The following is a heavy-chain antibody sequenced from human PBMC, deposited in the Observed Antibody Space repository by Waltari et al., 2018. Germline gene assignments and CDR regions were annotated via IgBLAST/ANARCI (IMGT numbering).Heavy chain of an antibody. CDR3: ARGVYTFDSRWHYDL. Sequence: QVQLQESGPGLVKPSETLSLTCTVSAGSMSSYYWSWLRQSPGRGLEWIGYIYVSGATNYNPSLQNRVTISVDKSKNQFSLQLRSVIAADTAIYFCARGVYTFDSRWHYDLWGRGTLVAVSS. CDR2: IYVSGAT. D-gene: IGHD5-12*01. V-gene: IGHV4-59*13. J-gene: IGHJ2*01. CDR1: AGSMSSYY.